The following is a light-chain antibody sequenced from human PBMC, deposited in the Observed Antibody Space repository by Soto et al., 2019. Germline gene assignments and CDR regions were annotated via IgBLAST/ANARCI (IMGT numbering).Light chain of an antibody. V-gene: IGKV3-15*01. Sequence: EIVMTQSPATLSVSPGERATLSCRASQSVRNNLAWYQQKPGQAPSLLIYGASTRATGIPARFSGSGSETDFTLTVSSLRSEDSAVYYCQQYNYWPITFGQGTRLEIK. J-gene: IGKJ5*01. CDR2: GAS. CDR3: QQYNYWPIT. CDR1: QSVRNN.